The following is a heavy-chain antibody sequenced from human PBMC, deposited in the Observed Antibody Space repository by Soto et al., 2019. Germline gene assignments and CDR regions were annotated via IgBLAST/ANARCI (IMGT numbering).Heavy chain of an antibody. Sequence: GGSLRLSCAASGFTFSSYAMHWVRQAPGKGLEWVAVISYDGSNKYYADSVKGRFTISRDNSKNTLYLQMNSLGAEDTAVYYCARAEYQLLQYYYYYGMDVWGQGTTVTVSS. J-gene: IGHJ6*02. D-gene: IGHD2-2*01. V-gene: IGHV3-30-3*01. CDR1: GFTFSSYA. CDR2: ISYDGSNK. CDR3: ARAEYQLLQYYYYYGMDV.